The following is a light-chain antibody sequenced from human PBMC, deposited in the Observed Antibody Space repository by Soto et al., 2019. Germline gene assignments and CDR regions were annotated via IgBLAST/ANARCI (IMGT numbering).Light chain of an antibody. CDR3: MQVLQTPIT. CDR1: QSLVHDNGDTY. CDR2: QIS. J-gene: IGKJ5*01. Sequence: EIVLTQTPLSSPVSLGQSASISCTSSQSLVHDNGDTYLNWLQLRPGQPPRLLLYQISNRFSGVPDRFSGGGAGTDFALRISRVEPEDVGIYYCMQVLQTPITFGQGTRL. V-gene: IGKV2-24*01.